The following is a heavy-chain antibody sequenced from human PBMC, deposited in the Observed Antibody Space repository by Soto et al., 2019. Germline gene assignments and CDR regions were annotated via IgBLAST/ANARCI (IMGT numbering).Heavy chain of an antibody. J-gene: IGHJ5*02. Sequence: PSETLSLTCSVSGGSITLGPSSWNWVRQPPGKGLEWIAYISHSGSTYYNPSLKGRVTVSVDRSKNQFSLKLDSVSAADTAIYYCVRESAPSGPNYFDTWGPGTLVTVPQ. D-gene: IGHD6-13*01. CDR1: GGSITLGPSS. V-gene: IGHV4-30-2*01. CDR3: VRESAPSGPNYFDT. CDR2: ISHSGST.